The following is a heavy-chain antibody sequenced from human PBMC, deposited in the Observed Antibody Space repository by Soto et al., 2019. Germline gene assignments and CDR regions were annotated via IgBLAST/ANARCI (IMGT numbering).Heavy chain of an antibody. V-gene: IGHV1-46*01. CDR2: INPSGGST. J-gene: IGHJ3*02. CDR1: GYTFTSYY. D-gene: IGHD3-3*01. CDR3: AREVTIFGVVNQTQHAFDI. Sequence: ASVKVSCKASGYTFTSYYMHWVRQAPGQGLEWMGIINPSGGSTSYAQKFQGRVTMTRDTSTSTVYMELSSLRSEDTAVYYCAREVTIFGVVNQTQHAFDIWGQGTMVTVSS.